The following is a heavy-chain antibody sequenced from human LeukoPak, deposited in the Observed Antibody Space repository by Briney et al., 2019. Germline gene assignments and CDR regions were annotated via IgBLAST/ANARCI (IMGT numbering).Heavy chain of an antibody. D-gene: IGHD2-8*02. V-gene: IGHV3-23*01. Sequence: GGSLRLSCAASGFTFSDYAMSWVRQAPGKGLEWVSGITTSDSAHYSDSVKGQFTISRDNSKNTPYLLMNSLRTEDTAVSYCLKDYGHCPGVRCYPIACWGQGCLVSVYS. CDR3: LKDYGHCPGVRCYPIAC. CDR1: GFTFSDYA. J-gene: IGHJ4*02. CDR2: ITTSDSA.